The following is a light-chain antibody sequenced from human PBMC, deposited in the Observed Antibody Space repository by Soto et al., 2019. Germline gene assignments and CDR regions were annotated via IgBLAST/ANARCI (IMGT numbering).Light chain of an antibody. CDR2: EVS. Sequence: QSVLTQPPSVSGSPGQSVTISCTGTSSDVGSYNRVSWYQQPPGTAPKFMIYEVSNRPSGVPDRFSGSKSGNTASLTISGLQAEDEADYYCSSYTSSSTVVLGGGTKLTVL. V-gene: IGLV2-18*02. CDR1: SSDVGSYNR. J-gene: IGLJ2*01. CDR3: SSYTSSSTVV.